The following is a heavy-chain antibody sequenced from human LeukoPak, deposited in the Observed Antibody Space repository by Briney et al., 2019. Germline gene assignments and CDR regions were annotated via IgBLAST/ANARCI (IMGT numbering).Heavy chain of an antibody. J-gene: IGHJ5*02. D-gene: IGHD2-15*01. Sequence: SETLSLTCTVSGGSISSYFWSWIRQPAGKGLEWIGRIYTSGSTNYNPSLKSRVTMSVDTSKNQFSLKLSSVTAADTAVYYCARDTPCSGGSCYLVPWFDPWGQGTLVTVSS. CDR2: IYTSGST. V-gene: IGHV4-4*07. CDR3: ARDTPCSGGSCYLVPWFDP. CDR1: GGSISSYF.